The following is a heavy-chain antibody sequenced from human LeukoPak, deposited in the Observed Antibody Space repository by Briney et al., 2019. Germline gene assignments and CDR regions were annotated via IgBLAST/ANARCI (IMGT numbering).Heavy chain of an antibody. D-gene: IGHD3-22*01. CDR1: GYSFTGYY. J-gene: IGHJ3*02. V-gene: IGHV1-2*02. Sequence: ASVKVSCKASGYSFTGYYMHWVRQAPGQGLEWMGWINPNSGGTNYAQKFQGRVTMTRDTSISTAYMELSRLRSDDTAVYYCARASFYYDSSGYISKGTQSLDAFDIWGQGTMVTVSS. CDR3: ARASFYYDSSGYISKGTQSLDAFDI. CDR2: INPNSGGT.